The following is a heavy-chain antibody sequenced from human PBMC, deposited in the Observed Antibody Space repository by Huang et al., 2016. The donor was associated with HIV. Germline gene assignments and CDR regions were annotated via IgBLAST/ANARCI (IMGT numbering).Heavy chain of an antibody. J-gene: IGHJ4*01. CDR3: VRAKEKGYDFWSGYRY. V-gene: IGHV3-74*02. CDR2: IESDGSST. CDR1: GFIFSDYW. D-gene: IGHD3-3*01. Sequence: EVELAESGGGSVRPGQSLRLSCVGSGFIFSDYWMHWVRQIPGKGLMCVARIESDGSSTSYSDSVKGRFTIYRDNAKNTVYLQMSNLRVDDTAVYYCVRAKEKGYDFWSGYRYWGQGVQVTVSS.